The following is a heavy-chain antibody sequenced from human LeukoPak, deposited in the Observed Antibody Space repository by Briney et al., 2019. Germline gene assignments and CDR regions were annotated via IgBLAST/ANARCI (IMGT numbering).Heavy chain of an antibody. J-gene: IGHJ3*02. Sequence: SETLSLTCTVSGYSISSGYYWGWIRQPPGKGLGWIGSIYHSGSTYYNPSLKSRVTISVDTSNNQFSVKLSSVTAADTAVYYCEGVVAVNAFDMWGEGRTVTASS. D-gene: IGHD3-22*01. CDR1: GYSISSGYY. V-gene: IGHV4-38-2*02. CDR3: EGVVAVNAFDM. CDR2: IYHSGST.